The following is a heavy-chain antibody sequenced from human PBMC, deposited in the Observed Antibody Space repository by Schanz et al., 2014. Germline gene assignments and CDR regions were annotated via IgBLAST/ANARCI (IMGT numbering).Heavy chain of an antibody. V-gene: IGHV3-23*04. CDR2: ISGSGGST. J-gene: IGHJ4*02. CDR1: GFTFSSYA. CDR3: ARGGFGEVSYFDY. Sequence: EVQLVESGGGLVQPGGSLRLSCAASGFTFSSYAMSWVRQAPGKGLEWVSAISGSGGSTYYADSVKGRFTISRDNSKNSLYLQMNSLRPEDTAVYYCARGGFGEVSYFDYWGQGTLVTVSS. D-gene: IGHD3-10*01.